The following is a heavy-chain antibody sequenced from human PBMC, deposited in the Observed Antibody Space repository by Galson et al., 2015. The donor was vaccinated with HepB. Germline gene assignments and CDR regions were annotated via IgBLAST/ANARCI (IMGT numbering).Heavy chain of an antibody. J-gene: IGHJ4*02. D-gene: IGHD6-19*01. V-gene: IGHV3-73*01. Sequence: SLRLSCAASGFTFSGSAMHWVRQASGKGLEWVGRIRSKANSYATAYAASVKGRFTISRDDSKNTAYLQMNSLKTEDTAVYYCTAVAGTAWRGGRDYWGQGTLVTVSS. CDR2: IRSKANSYAT. CDR1: GFTFSGSA. CDR3: TAVAGTAWRGGRDY.